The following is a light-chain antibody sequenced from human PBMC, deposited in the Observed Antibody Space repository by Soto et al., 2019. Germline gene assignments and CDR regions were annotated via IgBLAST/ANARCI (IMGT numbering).Light chain of an antibody. J-gene: IGKJ1*01. V-gene: IGKV3-15*01. Sequence: VVTQSPPPLSLSPGERATLSCRTSLSVSSYLAWYQQKPGQAPTLLIYGASKRATGFPARFSGSGSGTDFTFTVSSLQSEDVSMYSCQQYSDWPWTLGQGTKVDIK. CDR3: QQYSDWPWT. CDR2: GAS. CDR1: LSVSSY.